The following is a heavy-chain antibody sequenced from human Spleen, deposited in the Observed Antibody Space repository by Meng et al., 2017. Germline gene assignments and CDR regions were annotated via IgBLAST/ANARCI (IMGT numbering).Heavy chain of an antibody. J-gene: IGHJ4*02. CDR1: GFTFSSYW. CDR2: INNDGSDT. CDR3: ATELLWFGGTPQDY. Sequence: GGSLRLSCGASGFTFSSYWMHWARQAPGKGLVWVSRINNDGSDTTYADSVKGRFTISRDNAKNTQFLQMNSLRAEDTAVYYCATELLWFGGTPQDYWGQGTLVTVSS. D-gene: IGHD3-10*01. V-gene: IGHV3-74*01.